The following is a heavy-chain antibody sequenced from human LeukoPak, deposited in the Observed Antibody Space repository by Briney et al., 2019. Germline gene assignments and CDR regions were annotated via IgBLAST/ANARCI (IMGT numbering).Heavy chain of an antibody. CDR2: INHSGST. V-gene: IGHV4-34*01. D-gene: IGHD3-22*01. CDR1: GGSFSGYY. Sequence: SETLSLTCAVYGGSFSGYYWSWIRQPPGKGLEWIGEINHSGSTNYNPSLKSRGNISVDTSKKQFSLKLSSVTAADTAVYYCARGRGSSGYYYGGHWYFDLWGRGTLVTVSS. CDR3: ARGRGSSGYYYGGHWYFDL. J-gene: IGHJ2*01.